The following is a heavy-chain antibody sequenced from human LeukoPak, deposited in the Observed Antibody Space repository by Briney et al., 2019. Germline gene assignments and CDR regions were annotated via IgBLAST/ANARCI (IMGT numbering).Heavy chain of an antibody. CDR1: GFTFSDHY. D-gene: IGHD6-13*01. Sequence: GGSLRLSCAASGFTFSDHYMDWVRQAPGKGLEWVGRTRNKANSYTTEYAASVKGRFTISRDDSKNSLYLQMNSLKTEDTAVYYCARGEIAAAKGLDYWGQGTLVTVSS. CDR2: TRNKANSYTT. CDR3: ARGEIAAAKGLDY. V-gene: IGHV3-72*01. J-gene: IGHJ4*02.